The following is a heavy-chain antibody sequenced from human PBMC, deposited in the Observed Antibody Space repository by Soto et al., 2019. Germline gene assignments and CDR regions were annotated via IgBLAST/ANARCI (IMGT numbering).Heavy chain of an antibody. CDR3: ASDGPFYYDSGGPSDY. J-gene: IGHJ4*02. CDR2: ISAYNGNT. V-gene: IGHV1-18*01. D-gene: IGHD3-22*01. CDR1: GYTFTSYG. Sequence: ASVKVSCKASGYTFTSYGISWVRQAPGQGLEWMGWISAYNGNTNYAQKLQGRVTMTTDTSTSTAYMEPRSLRSDDTAVYYWASDGPFYYDSGGPSDYWGQGPLVTVSS.